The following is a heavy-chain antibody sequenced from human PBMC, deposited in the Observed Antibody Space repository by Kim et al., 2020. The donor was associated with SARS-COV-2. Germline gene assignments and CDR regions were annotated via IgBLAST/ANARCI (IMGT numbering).Heavy chain of an antibody. D-gene: IGHD5-12*01. Sequence: SETLSLTCTVSGGSVSSGSYYWSWIRQPPGKGLEWIGNIYYSGSTNYNPSLKSRVTISVDTSKNQFSLKLSSVTAADTAVYYCARSGGYDSRYYYYGMDVWGHGTPVTVSS. CDR1: GGSVSSGSYY. J-gene: IGHJ6*02. V-gene: IGHV4-61*01. CDR3: ARSGGYDSRYYYYGMDV. CDR2: IYYSGST.